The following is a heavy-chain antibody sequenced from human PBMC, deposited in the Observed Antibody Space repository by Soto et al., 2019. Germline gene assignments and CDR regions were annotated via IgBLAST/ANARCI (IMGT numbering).Heavy chain of an antibody. CDR1: GFPFSNAL. V-gene: IGHV3-15*07. Sequence: GGSLRLSCAASGFPFSNALINWVRQVPGKGLEWVGRVKSKTDGGSADYAAPVKGRFAVSRDDSKNIVYLQMNNLKIEDTGVYYCTTDSRTTLPEIRFDYWGHGTQVTVSS. D-gene: IGHD1-26*01. CDR3: TTDSRTTLPEIRFDY. J-gene: IGHJ4*01. CDR2: VKSKTDGGSA.